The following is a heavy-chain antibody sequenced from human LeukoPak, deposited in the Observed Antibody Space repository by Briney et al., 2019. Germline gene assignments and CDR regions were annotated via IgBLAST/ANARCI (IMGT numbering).Heavy chain of an antibody. Sequence: PSETLSLTCTVSGGSITSGTYYWDWIRQAPGKGLEWIGNVYHTGIIYYNPSLKSRVTMSVDTSKNQFSLKLNSLTAADTAVYYCARHHSALNWFDPWGQGTLVTASS. V-gene: IGHV4-39*01. CDR1: GGSITSGTYY. J-gene: IGHJ5*02. D-gene: IGHD2-15*01. CDR3: ARHHSALNWFDP. CDR2: VYHTGII.